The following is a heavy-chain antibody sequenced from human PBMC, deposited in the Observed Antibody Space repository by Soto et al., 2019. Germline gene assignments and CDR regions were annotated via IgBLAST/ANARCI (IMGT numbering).Heavy chain of an antibody. CDR2: ISGSGGST. J-gene: IGHJ4*02. Sequence: GGSLRLSCAASGFTFSSYAMSWVRQAPGKGLEWVSAISGSGGSTYYADSVKGRFTISRDNSKNTLYLQMNSLRAEDTAVYYCAKGRGLLWFGELLEFDYWGQGTLVTVSS. CDR1: GFTFSSYA. V-gene: IGHV3-23*01. D-gene: IGHD3-10*01. CDR3: AKGRGLLWFGELLEFDY.